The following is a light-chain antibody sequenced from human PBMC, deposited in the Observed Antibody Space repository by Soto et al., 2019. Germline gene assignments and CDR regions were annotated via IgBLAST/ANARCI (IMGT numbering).Light chain of an antibody. CDR1: QSISMW. J-gene: IGKJ1*01. CDR3: QQYNSYSWT. V-gene: IGKV1-5*03. CDR2: KAS. Sequence: DIQMTQSPSTLSASVGDTVTITCRASQSISMWLAWYQQKPGKAPKILIYKASSLESGVPSRFRGSGSGTEFTLTISRLQPDDFATYYCQQYNSYSWTFGQGTKVDIK.